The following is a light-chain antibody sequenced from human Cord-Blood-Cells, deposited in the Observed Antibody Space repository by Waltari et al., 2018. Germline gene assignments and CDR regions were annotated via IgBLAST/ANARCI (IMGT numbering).Light chain of an antibody. Sequence: QSALTQPASVSGSPGQSITISCTGPSSDVGSYNLVSWYQQHPGKAPKLMIYEVSKRPSGFSNRFSGSKSGNTASLTISGLQAEDEADYYCCSYAGSSTYVFGTGTKVTVL. CDR3: CSYAGSSTYV. J-gene: IGLJ1*01. CDR1: SSDVGSYNL. V-gene: IGLV2-23*02. CDR2: EVS.